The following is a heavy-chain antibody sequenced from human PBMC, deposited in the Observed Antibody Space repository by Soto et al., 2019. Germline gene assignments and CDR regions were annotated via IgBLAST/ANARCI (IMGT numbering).Heavy chain of an antibody. V-gene: IGHV3-23*01. Sequence: PGGSLRLSCAAAGFTFSSYAMSWVRQAPGKGLEWVSAISGSGARTFYAESVKGRFTIARDNSKNTLYLQMNSLRAEDTAVYYCSNVRDFWGQGTLVTVSS. CDR1: GFTFSSYA. D-gene: IGHD2-8*01. CDR3: SNVRDF. J-gene: IGHJ4*02. CDR2: ISGSGART.